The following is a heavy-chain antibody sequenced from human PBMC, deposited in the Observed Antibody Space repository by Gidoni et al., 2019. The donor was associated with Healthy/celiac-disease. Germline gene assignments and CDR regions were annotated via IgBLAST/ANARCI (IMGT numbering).Heavy chain of an antibody. CDR2: IYYSGST. CDR3: ARDVTQQWLGNFYYYGMDV. J-gene: IGHJ6*02. Sequence: QVQLQESGPGLVKPSQTLSLTCTVSGGSISSGGYYWSWIRQHPGKGLEWIGYIYYSGSTYYNPSLKSRVTISVDTSKNQFSLKLSSVTAADTAVYYCARDVTQQWLGNFYYYGMDVWGQGTTVTVSS. V-gene: IGHV4-31*03. D-gene: IGHD6-19*01. CDR1: GGSISSGGYY.